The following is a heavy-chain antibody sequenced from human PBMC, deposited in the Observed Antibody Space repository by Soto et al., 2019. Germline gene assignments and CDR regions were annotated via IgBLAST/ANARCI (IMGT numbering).Heavy chain of an antibody. J-gene: IGHJ4*02. D-gene: IGHD1-1*01. CDR3: VRDGSRGGHVDC. CDR1: GFTFSSYW. V-gene: IGHV3-7*01. Sequence: PGGSLRLSCEASGFTFSSYWMNWVRQAPGKGLEWVANVSQDGSQKYHVDSVKGRFTISRDNPKNSMYLQMNSLRAEDTAVYYCVRDGSRGGHVDCWGQG. CDR2: VSQDGSQK.